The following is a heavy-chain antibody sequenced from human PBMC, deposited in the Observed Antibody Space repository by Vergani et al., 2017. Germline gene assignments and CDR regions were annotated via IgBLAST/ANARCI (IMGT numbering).Heavy chain of an antibody. Sequence: QVQLVQSGAEVKKPRSSVKVSCKASVGTFSSYAICWVRQAPRQGLEWMGGIIPIFGTANYAQNFQGRVTISADESTSTAYMELSSLRSEDTAVYYCARARLALNGDDYCCYSMDVWGKGTTVTVSS. CDR3: ARARLALNGDDYCCYSMDV. V-gene: IGHV1-69*01. CDR2: IIPIFGTA. J-gene: IGHJ6*03. D-gene: IGHD5-24*01. CDR1: VGTFSSYA.